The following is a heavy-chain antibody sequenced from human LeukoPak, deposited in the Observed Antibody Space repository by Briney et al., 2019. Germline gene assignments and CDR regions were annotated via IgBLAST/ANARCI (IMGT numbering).Heavy chain of an antibody. D-gene: IGHD5-24*01. CDR3: ARDLVGMATIGAFDI. Sequence: GGSLRLSCAASGFSFGTYWMTWVRQAPGKGLEWVANIKEDGSEKYYVDSVKGRFTISRDNAKNSLYLHMNSLRAEDTAVYYCARDLVGMATIGAFDIWGQGTMVTVSS. CDR1: GFSFGTYW. J-gene: IGHJ3*02. CDR2: IKEDGSEK. V-gene: IGHV3-7*01.